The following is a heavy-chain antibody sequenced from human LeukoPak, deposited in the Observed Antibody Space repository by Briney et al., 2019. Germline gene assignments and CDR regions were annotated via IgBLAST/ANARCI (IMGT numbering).Heavy chain of an antibody. V-gene: IGHV1-69*04. CDR1: GGTFSSYA. CDR2: IIPILGIA. J-gene: IGHJ3*02. Sequence: KVSCKASGGTFSSYAISWVRQAPGQGLEWMGRIIPILGIANYAQKFQGRVTITADKSTSTAYMELSSLRSEDTAVYYCARDPSYYYDSSGWIDAFDIWGQGTMVTVSS. D-gene: IGHD3-22*01. CDR3: ARDPSYYYDSSGWIDAFDI.